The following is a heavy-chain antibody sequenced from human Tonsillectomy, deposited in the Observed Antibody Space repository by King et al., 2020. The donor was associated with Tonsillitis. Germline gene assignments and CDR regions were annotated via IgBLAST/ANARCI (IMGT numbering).Heavy chain of an antibody. D-gene: IGHD2/OR15-2a*01. Sequence: EVQLVESGPEVKKPGESLKISCKGSGYNFSTYYIAWVRQMSGKGLEWLGVIYPGDSDSTYSPSSQGHVTISADKSTSTAFLQWSSLKASDSAMYYCARHRAFSTERPLDSWGQGTLVTVTS. CDR2: IYPGDSDS. CDR1: GYNFSTYY. J-gene: IGHJ4*02. V-gene: IGHV5-51*01. CDR3: ARHRAFSTERPLDS.